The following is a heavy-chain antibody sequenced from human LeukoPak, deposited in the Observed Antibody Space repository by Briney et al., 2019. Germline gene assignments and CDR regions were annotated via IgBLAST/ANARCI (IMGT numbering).Heavy chain of an antibody. CDR2: IYYSGST. CDR1: GGSISSGGYY. Sequence: SETLSLTCTVSGGSISSGGYYWSWIRQHPGKGLEWIAYIYYSGSTYYNPSLKSRVTISVDTSKNQFSLRLNSVTAADTAVYYCARSGGYFFDYWGQGTLVTVSS. V-gene: IGHV4-31*03. D-gene: IGHD3-22*01. J-gene: IGHJ4*02. CDR3: ARSGGYFFDY.